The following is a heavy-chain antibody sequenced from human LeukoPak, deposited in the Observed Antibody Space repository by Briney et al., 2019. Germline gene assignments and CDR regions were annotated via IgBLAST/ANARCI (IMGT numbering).Heavy chain of an antibody. Sequence: GGSLRLSCAASGFTFSSYAMSWVRQAPGRGLEWVSAISGSGGSTYYADSVKGRFTISRDNSKNTLYLQMNSLRAEDTAVYYCAKGPRYCSSTSCYFFDYWGQGTLVTVSS. CDR3: AKGPRYCSSTSCYFFDY. CDR1: GFTFSSYA. CDR2: ISGSGGST. J-gene: IGHJ4*02. D-gene: IGHD2-2*01. V-gene: IGHV3-23*01.